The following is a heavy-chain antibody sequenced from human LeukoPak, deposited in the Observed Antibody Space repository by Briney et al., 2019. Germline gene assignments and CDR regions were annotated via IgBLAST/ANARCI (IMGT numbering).Heavy chain of an antibody. CDR2: VKQDGSET. D-gene: IGHD3-10*01. Sequence: GGSLRLSCTASGFTFSNYAMTWVRQAPGKGLEWVANVKQDGSETYYMDSLRGRFTISRDNAKNSLYLQMNSLRAEDTAVYYCARDLRFRDDYWGQGTLVTVSS. J-gene: IGHJ4*02. CDR1: GFTFSNYA. V-gene: IGHV3-7*01. CDR3: ARDLRFRDDY.